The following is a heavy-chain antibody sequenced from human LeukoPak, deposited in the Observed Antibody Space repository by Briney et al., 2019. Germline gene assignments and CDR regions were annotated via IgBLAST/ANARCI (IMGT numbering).Heavy chain of an antibody. CDR3: AKDRGRAGDAFDI. CDR1: GFTFSSYA. J-gene: IGHJ3*02. CDR2: IRYDGSNK. Sequence: GGSLRLSCAASGFTFSSYAMSWVRQAPGKGLEGVAFIRYDGSNKYYADSVKGRFTISRDNSKNTLYLQMNSLRAEDTAVYYCAKDRGRAGDAFDIWGQGTMVTVSS. D-gene: IGHD6-13*01. V-gene: IGHV3-30*02.